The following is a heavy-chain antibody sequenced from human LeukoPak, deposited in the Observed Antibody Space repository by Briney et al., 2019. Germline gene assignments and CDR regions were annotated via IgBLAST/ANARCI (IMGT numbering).Heavy chain of an antibody. CDR3: ARRGMNYYYMDV. J-gene: IGHJ6*03. CDR1: GYSISSGYY. D-gene: IGHD3-16*01. V-gene: IGHV4-38-2*01. Sequence: PWETLSLTCAVSGYSISSGYYWGWIRQPPGKGLEWIRSIYHSGSTYYNPSLKSRVTISVDTSKNQFSLKLSSVTAADTAVYYCARRGMNYYYMDVWGKGTTVTVSS. CDR2: IYHSGST.